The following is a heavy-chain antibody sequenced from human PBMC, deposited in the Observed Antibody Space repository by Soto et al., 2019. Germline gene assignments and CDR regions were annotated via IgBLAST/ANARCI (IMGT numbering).Heavy chain of an antibody. D-gene: IGHD1-7*01. J-gene: IGHJ6*02. V-gene: IGHV3-49*03. CDR1: GFTFGDYA. Sequence: GGSLRLSCTASGFTFGDYAMSWFRQAPGKGLEWVGFIRSKAYGGTTEYAASVKGRFTISRDDSKSIAYLQMNSLKTEDTAVYYCTRAGPRSNYNWNYEAAAPPRDYYYGMDVWGQGTTVTVSS. CDR3: TRAGPRSNYNWNYEAAAPPRDYYYGMDV. CDR2: IRSKAYGGTT.